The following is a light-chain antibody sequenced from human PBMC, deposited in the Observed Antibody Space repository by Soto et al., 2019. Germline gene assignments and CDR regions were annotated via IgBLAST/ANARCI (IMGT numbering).Light chain of an antibody. Sequence: SYELTQPPSVSVAPMAPGQTARITCEGNNIVSKSVHWYQQKPGQAPVLVIYDISDRPSGIPERFSGSNSANTATLTIIRVEAGDEADYYCQVWDSRSDHWVFGGGTKLTVL. CDR1: NIVSKS. J-gene: IGLJ3*02. CDR3: QVWDSRSDHWV. CDR2: DIS. V-gene: IGLV3-21*02.